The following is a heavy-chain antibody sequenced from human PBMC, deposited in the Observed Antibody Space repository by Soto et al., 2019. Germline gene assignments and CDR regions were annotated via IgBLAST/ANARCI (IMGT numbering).Heavy chain of an antibody. D-gene: IGHD6-19*01. CDR2: INAGNGNT. CDR3: ARAVAVAADFDY. CDR1: GYTFTGYA. Sequence: QVQLVQSGAEEKKPGASVKVSCKASGYTFTGYAMHWGRPAPGQRLEWMGWINAGNGNTKYSQKFQGRGTITRDTSASKAYMELSSLRSEATAVYYCARAVAVAADFDYWGQGTLVNVSS. J-gene: IGHJ4*02. V-gene: IGHV1-3*05.